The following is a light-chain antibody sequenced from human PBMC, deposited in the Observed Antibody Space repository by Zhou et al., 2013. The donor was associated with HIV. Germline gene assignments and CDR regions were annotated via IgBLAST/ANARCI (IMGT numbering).Light chain of an antibody. V-gene: IGKV3-20*01. CDR1: QSVSSSY. J-gene: IGKJ2*01. Sequence: EIVLTQSPGTLSLSPGERATFSCRASQSVSSSYLAWYQQKPGQAPRLLIYGASRRATGIPDRFSGSGSGTDFTLTINRLEPEDFAVYYCQQYGGSPLYTFGQGTKLEIK. CDR2: GAS. CDR3: QQYGGSPLYT.